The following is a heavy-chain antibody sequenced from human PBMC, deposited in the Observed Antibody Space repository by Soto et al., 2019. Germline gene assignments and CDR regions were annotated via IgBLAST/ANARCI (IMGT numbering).Heavy chain of an antibody. J-gene: IGHJ4*02. V-gene: IGHV3-21*01. CDR3: AGAEYRYGYCFDC. CDR1: GFTFSSYA. D-gene: IGHD5-18*01. CDR2: ISSSGDDI. Sequence: PVVSLRLSCAASGFTFSSYAMNWVRQAPGKGLEWVSSISSSGDDIHYADSVKGRFTISRDNANKLLYLQMNSLRAEDTAVYYCAGAEYRYGYCFDCWGQGTLVTVSS.